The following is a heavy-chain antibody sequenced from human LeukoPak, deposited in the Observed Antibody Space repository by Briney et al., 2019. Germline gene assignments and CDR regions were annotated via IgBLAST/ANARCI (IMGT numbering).Heavy chain of an antibody. V-gene: IGHV3-21*01. D-gene: IGHD3-3*01. CDR3: ARVSQITIFGVGRAPYYYMDV. J-gene: IGHJ6*03. Sequence: SGGSLRLSCAASGFTFSSYSMNWVRQAPGKGLEWVSSISSSSSYIYYADSVKGRFTISRDNAKNSLYLQMNSLRAEDTAVYYCARVSQITIFGVGRAPYYYMDVWGKGTTVTVSS. CDR1: GFTFSSYS. CDR2: ISSSSSYI.